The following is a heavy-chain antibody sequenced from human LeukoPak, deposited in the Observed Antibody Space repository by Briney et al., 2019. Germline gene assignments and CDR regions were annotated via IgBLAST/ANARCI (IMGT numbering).Heavy chain of an antibody. CDR2: IYYSGST. Sequence: SETLSLTCTVSGGSISSSSYYWGWIRPPPGKGLEWVGSIYYSGSTYYNPSLKSRVTISVDTSKNQFSLKLSSVTAADTAVYYCARDRYYDSSGYHSGFDPWGQGTLVTVSS. J-gene: IGHJ5*02. V-gene: IGHV4-39*07. CDR1: GGSISSSSYY. CDR3: ARDRYYDSSGYHSGFDP. D-gene: IGHD3-22*01.